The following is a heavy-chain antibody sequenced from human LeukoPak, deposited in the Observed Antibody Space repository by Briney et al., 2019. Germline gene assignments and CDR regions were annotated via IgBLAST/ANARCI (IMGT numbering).Heavy chain of an antibody. CDR1: GFTFDDYA. V-gene: IGHV3-43*02. CDR3: TKESGERRAASDYFGY. D-gene: IGHD6-13*01. J-gene: IGHJ4*02. Sequence: GGSLRLSCAASGFTFDDYAMHWVRQTPGKGLEWVSLITGDGGSTYYADSAKGRFTISRDNDKDSLYLQMNSLTTEDTAFYYCTKESGERRAASDYFGYWGQGTLVTVSS. CDR2: ITGDGGST.